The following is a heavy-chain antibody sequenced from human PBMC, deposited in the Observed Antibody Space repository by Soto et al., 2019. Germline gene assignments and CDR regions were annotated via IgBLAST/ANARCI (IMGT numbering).Heavy chain of an antibody. J-gene: IGHJ4*02. CDR2: IYYSGST. Sequence: PSETLSLTCTVSGGSISSYYWGWIRQPPGKGLEWIGYIYYSGSTNYNPSLKSRVTISVDMSKNQFSLKLSSVTAADTAVYYCARRYGPGFDYWGQGTLVTVSS. CDR3: ARRYGPGFDY. D-gene: IGHD4-17*01. CDR1: GGSISSYY. V-gene: IGHV4-59*08.